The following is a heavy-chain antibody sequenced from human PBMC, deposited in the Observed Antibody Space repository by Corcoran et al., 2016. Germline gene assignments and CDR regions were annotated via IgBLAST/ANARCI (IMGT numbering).Heavy chain of an antibody. V-gene: IGHV4-38-2*02. Sequence: QVQLQESGPGLVKPSETLSLTCTVSGYSISSGYYWGWIRQPPGKGLEWIGSIYHSGSTYYNPSLKRRVTISVDTSKNHFSLKLSSVTAADTAVYYCARARGGYSSSWSLTLPWSYGLDVWGQGTTVTVSS. CDR3: ARARGGYSSSWSLTLPWSYGLDV. CDR1: GYSISSGYY. J-gene: IGHJ6*02. CDR2: IYHSGST. D-gene: IGHD6-13*01.